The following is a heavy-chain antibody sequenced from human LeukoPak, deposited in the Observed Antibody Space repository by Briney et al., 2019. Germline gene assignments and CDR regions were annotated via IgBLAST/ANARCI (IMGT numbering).Heavy chain of an antibody. Sequence: CGSLRLSCAASGFTFSIYTMNWVRQAPGKGLEWVSSITSTSSYIYYADSVKGRFTISRDNAKNSLYLQMNSLRAEDTAVYYCATYGMDVWGQGTTVTVSS. CDR3: ATYGMDV. CDR2: ITSTSSYI. V-gene: IGHV3-21*04. J-gene: IGHJ6*02. CDR1: GFTFSIYT.